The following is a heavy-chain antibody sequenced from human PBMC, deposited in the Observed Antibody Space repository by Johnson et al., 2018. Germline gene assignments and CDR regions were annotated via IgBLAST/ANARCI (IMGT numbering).Heavy chain of an antibody. Sequence: QVQLVQAGGGMVHPGTSLRLSCVAYGFSFSAYSIHWVRQAPGKGLEWVAVISYDGSSRFYAEPVKGRFTISRDNSKSTLYLQMNSLRAADTAVYYCGRDYYGSLTYTMDVWGTGTTVSVSS. D-gene: IGHD3-10*01. J-gene: IGHJ6*03. CDR2: ISYDGSSR. V-gene: IGHV3-30*03. CDR3: GRDYYGSLTYTMDV. CDR1: GFSFSAYS.